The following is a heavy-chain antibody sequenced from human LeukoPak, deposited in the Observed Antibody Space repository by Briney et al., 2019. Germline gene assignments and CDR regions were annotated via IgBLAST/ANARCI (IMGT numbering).Heavy chain of an antibody. CDR2: FGTRSTSI. CDR3: AREVSEGFDF. D-gene: IGHD3-22*01. J-gene: IGHJ4*02. CDR1: GFTFSSYS. V-gene: IGHV3-21*01. Sequence: PGGSLRLSCAASGFTFSSYSMNWIRQAPGKGLGWVSSFGTRSTSIYHAGSVKGRFAISRDNAKNSLYLQMNSLRAEDTALYYCAREVSEGFDFWGQGTLVTVSS.